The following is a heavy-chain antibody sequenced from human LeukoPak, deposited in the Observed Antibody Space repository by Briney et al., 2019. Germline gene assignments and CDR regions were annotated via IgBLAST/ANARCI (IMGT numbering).Heavy chain of an antibody. V-gene: IGHV1-24*01. Sequence: ASVKVSCKVSGYTLTDLSMHWVRQAPGKGLEWMGGFDPEDGETIYAQKFQGRVTMTEDTSTDTAYMELTSLRSEDTAVYYCATLKDDDYVWGSYRLGSDYWGQGTLVTVSS. CDR1: GYTLTDLS. J-gene: IGHJ4*02. CDR2: FDPEDGET. D-gene: IGHD3-16*02. CDR3: ATLKDDDYVWGSYRLGSDY.